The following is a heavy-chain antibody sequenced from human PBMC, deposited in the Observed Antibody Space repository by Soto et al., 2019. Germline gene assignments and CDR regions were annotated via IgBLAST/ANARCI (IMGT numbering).Heavy chain of an antibody. D-gene: IGHD3-22*01. V-gene: IGHV4-39*01. CDR3: ATNLDYYDSSGYSSFDY. CDR1: AGSISTSSYY. CDR2: IYYSGST. J-gene: IGHJ4*02. Sequence: PSETLSLTCTVSAGSISTSSYYWGCIRQPPGKGLEWIGSIYYSGSTYYNPSLKSRVTISVDTSKNQFSLKLSSVTAADTAVYYCATNLDYYDSSGYSSFDYWGQGTQVTVSS.